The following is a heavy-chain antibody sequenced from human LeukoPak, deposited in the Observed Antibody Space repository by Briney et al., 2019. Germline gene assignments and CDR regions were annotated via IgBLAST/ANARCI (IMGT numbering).Heavy chain of an antibody. CDR1: GGSISSGGYY. V-gene: IGHV4-31*11. Sequence: SQTLSLTCAVSGGSISSGGYYWSWIRQHPGKGLEWIGYIYYSGSTYYNPSLKSRVTISVDTSKNQFSLKLSSVTAADTAVYYCARAPGYGDYHPSGFDYWGQGTLVTVSS. J-gene: IGHJ4*02. CDR3: ARAPGYGDYHPSGFDY. CDR2: IYYSGST. D-gene: IGHD4-17*01.